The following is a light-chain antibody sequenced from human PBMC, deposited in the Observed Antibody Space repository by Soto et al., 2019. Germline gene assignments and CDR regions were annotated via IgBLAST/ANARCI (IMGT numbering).Light chain of an antibody. CDR3: QSFEKYRGAVV. CDR1: SSDIGAGYR. Sequence: QSVLTQPPSVSGAPGERVTISCTGSSSDIGAGYRVRWYQQVPGTAPKLLIYDNTNRPSGVSVRFSGSKSGTSASLAISGLQAGDEADYYGQSFEKYRGAVVFGGGTKLTVL. CDR2: DNT. V-gene: IGLV1-40*01. J-gene: IGLJ2*01.